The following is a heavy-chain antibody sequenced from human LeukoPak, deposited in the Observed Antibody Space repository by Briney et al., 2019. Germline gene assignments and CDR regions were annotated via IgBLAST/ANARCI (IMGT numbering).Heavy chain of an antibody. CDR3: ASPRVGAHYFDY. J-gene: IGHJ4*02. V-gene: IGHV4-34*01. CDR1: GGSFSGYY. Sequence: AETLSLTCAVYGGSFSGYYWSWIRQPPGKGLEWIGEINHSGSTNYNPSLKSRVTISVDTSKNQFSLKLSSVTAADTAVYYCASPRVGAHYFDYWGQGTLVTVSS. D-gene: IGHD1-26*01. CDR2: INHSGST.